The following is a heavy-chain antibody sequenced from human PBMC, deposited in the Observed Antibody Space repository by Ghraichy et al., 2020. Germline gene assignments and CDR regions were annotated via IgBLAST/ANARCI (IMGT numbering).Heavy chain of an antibody. CDR2: IYYSGST. Sequence: SETLSLTCTLPGGSIGSSSYYWGWLRQPPGKGLECIGTIYYSGSTYYNSSLKSRFTISIDTSKYQFSLQLSPLTAADTAVYYCAGHRGQLLSGLDPCGQGTLVTVSS. V-gene: IGHV4-39*01. D-gene: IGHD2-2*01. J-gene: IGHJ5*02. CDR3: AGHRGQLLSGLDP. CDR1: GGSIGSSSYY.